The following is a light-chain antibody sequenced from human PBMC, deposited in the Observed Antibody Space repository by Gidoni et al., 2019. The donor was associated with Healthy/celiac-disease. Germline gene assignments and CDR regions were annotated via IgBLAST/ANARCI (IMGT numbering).Light chain of an antibody. CDR3: QQYDNLPSIT. Sequence: DIQMTQSPSSLSASVGDRATITCQASQAISNYLNWYQQKPGKDPKLLIDDASNLETGVPSRFSGSGSGTDFTFTISSLQPEDIATYYCQQYDNLPSITFGQGTRLEIK. V-gene: IGKV1-33*01. J-gene: IGKJ5*01. CDR2: DAS. CDR1: QAISNY.